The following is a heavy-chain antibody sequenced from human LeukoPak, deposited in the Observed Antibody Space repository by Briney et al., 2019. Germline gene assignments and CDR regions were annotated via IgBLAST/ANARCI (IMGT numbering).Heavy chain of an antibody. Sequence: GGSLRLSCAASGFTFSSYAMSWVRQAPGKGLEWVSAISGSGGSTYYADSVKGRFTISRDNSKNTLYLQMNSLRAEDTAVYYCAKDPRGYYDYVWGSYRYGWYFDLWGHGTLVTVSS. D-gene: IGHD3-16*02. CDR2: ISGSGGST. J-gene: IGHJ2*01. CDR1: GFTFSSYA. CDR3: AKDPRGYYDYVWGSYRYGWYFDL. V-gene: IGHV3-23*01.